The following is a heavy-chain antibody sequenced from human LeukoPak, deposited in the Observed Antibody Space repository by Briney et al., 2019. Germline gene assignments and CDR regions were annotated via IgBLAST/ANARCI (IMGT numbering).Heavy chain of an antibody. CDR3: ATYRYCSSTSCYADYYGMDV. CDR2: MNPNSGNT. D-gene: IGHD2-2*01. CDR1: GYTFTSYD. Sequence: GASVKVSCKASGYTFTSYDINWVRQATGPGLEWMGWMNPNSGNTGYAQKFQGRVTMTRNTSISTAYMELSSLRSEDTAVYYCATYRYCSSTSCYADYYGMDVWGQGTTVTVSS. V-gene: IGHV1-8*01. J-gene: IGHJ6*02.